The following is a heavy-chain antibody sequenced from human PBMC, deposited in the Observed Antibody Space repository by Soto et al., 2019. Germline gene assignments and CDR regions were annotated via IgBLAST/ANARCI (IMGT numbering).Heavy chain of an antibody. CDR2: INGDGSST. CDR3: ARGLPPDELVYAKNYYGMDV. V-gene: IGHV3-74*01. Sequence: PGWSLRLSCAASGFTFSSYWMHWVRQAPGKGLVWVSRINGDGSSTSYADSVKGRFTISRDNAKNTLYLQMNSLRAEDTAVYYCARGLPPDELVYAKNYYGMDVWGQGTTVTVSS. J-gene: IGHJ6*02. D-gene: IGHD2-8*01. CDR1: GFTFSSYW.